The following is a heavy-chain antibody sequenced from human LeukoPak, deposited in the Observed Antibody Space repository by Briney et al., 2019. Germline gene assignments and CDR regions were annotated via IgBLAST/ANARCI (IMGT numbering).Heavy chain of an antibody. D-gene: IGHD6-13*01. J-gene: IGHJ5*02. CDR3: ARDVGPYSSPNWFDP. CDR2: ISSSSSYI. Sequence: PGGSLRLSCAASGFTFSSYSMNWVRQAPGKGLEWVSSISSSSSYIYYADSVKGRFTISRDNAKNSLYLQMNSLRAEDTAVYYCARDVGPYSSPNWFDPWGQGTLVTVSS. CDR1: GFTFSSYS. V-gene: IGHV3-21*01.